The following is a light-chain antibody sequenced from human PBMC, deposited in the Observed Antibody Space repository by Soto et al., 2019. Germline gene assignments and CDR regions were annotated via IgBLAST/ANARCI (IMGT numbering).Light chain of an antibody. Sequence: QSALTQPASVSGSPGQSITISCTGTSSDVGSYNLVSWYQQHPGKAPKLMIYEGSKRPSGVSNRFSGSKSGNTASLTISGLPAEDGADYYCCSYAGSSTSVVFGGGTKVTVL. CDR1: SSDVGSYNL. CDR3: CSYAGSSTSVV. V-gene: IGLV2-23*01. CDR2: EGS. J-gene: IGLJ2*01.